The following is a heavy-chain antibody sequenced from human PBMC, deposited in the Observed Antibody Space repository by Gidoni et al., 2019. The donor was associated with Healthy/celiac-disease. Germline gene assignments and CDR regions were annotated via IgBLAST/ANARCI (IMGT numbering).Heavy chain of an antibody. V-gene: IGHV4-39*01. CDR2: IYYSGST. J-gene: IGHJ4*02. Sequence: LEWIGSIYYSGSTYYNPSLKSRVTISVDTSKNQFSLKLSSVTAADTAVYYCASAGIQLWTGHFDYWGQGTLVTVSS. D-gene: IGHD5-18*01. CDR3: ASAGIQLWTGHFDY.